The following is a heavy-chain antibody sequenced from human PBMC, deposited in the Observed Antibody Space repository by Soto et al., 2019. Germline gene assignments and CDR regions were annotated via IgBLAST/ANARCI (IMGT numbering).Heavy chain of an antibody. CDR2: INPSGGST. V-gene: IGHV1-46*01. J-gene: IGHJ6*02. CDR1: GYTFTSYY. D-gene: IGHD3-3*01. Sequence: ASVKVSCKASGYTFTSYYMHWVRQAPGQGLEWMGIINPSGGSTSYAQKFQGRVTMTRDTSTSTVYMELSSLRSEDTAVYYCAGAAKFLFTIFAGVTQDPYYYGMDVWGQGTTVTVSS. CDR3: AGAAKFLFTIFAGVTQDPYYYGMDV.